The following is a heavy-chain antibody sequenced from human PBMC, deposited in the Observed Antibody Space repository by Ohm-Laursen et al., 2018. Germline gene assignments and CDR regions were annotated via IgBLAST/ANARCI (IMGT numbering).Heavy chain of an antibody. Sequence: SVKVSCKTSGYTFTGYYMHWVRQAPGQGLEWMGWINPNSGGTNYAQKFQGRVTMTRDTSISTAYMELSRLRSDDTAVYYCARGLRRDFWSSARLGYWGQGTLVTVSS. CDR3: ARGLRRDFWSSARLGY. V-gene: IGHV1-2*02. CDR1: GYTFTGYY. J-gene: IGHJ4*02. D-gene: IGHD3-3*01. CDR2: INPNSGGT.